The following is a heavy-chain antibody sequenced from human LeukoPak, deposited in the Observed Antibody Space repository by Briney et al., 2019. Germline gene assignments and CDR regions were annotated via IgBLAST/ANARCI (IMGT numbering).Heavy chain of an antibody. CDR3: ARDNCSGGSCYRLGYYGMDV. CDR2: INAGNGNT. J-gene: IGHJ6*02. Sequence: WASVKVSCKASGYTFTSYAMHWVRQAPGQRLEWMGWINAGNGNTKYSQKFQGRVTITRDTSASTAYMELSSLRSEDTAVYYCARDNCSGGSCYRLGYYGMDVWGQGTTVTVSS. V-gene: IGHV1-3*01. D-gene: IGHD2-15*01. CDR1: GYTFTSYA.